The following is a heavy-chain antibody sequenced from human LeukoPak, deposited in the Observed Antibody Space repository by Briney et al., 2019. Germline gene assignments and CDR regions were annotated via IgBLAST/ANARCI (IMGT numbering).Heavy chain of an antibody. CDR1: GLTFGLYG. J-gene: IGHJ4*02. D-gene: IGHD1-26*01. Sequence: PGGSLRLSCAASGLTFGLYGMTWVRQAPGKGLEWVSTISGSGDSTYYADSVKGRFTISRDNSKNTLYLQMNSLRAEDTAVYYCAKEVGPFDFWGQGTLVTVSS. CDR2: ISGSGDST. CDR3: AKEVGPFDF. V-gene: IGHV3-23*01.